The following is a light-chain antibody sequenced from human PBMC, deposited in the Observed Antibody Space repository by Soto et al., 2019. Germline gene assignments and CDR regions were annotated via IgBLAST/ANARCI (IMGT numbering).Light chain of an antibody. CDR3: QQYNTFPWT. CDR1: QSVRTW. CDR2: KAS. J-gene: IGKJ1*01. Sequence: DLPLTQSPSTLSASVGDRVTITCRASQSVRTWLAWYQQTPGKAPKVLIYKASNLESGVPSRFSGSGSGTEFTLTISSLQPDDFGTYYCQQYNTFPWTFGHGTKVEIK. V-gene: IGKV1-5*03.